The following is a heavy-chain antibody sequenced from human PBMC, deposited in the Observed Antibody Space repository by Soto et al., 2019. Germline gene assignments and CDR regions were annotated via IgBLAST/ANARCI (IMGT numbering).Heavy chain of an antibody. D-gene: IGHD1-1*01. V-gene: IGHV3-23*01. Sequence: PGGSLRLSCAASGFRFSNYAMTWVRQAPGKGLEWVSAINGLGGDAFYADSVRGRFTISRDDSKSTLYLQMNSLRVEDTALYYCGKSPEDLDLYYFDLWGQGTRVTVSS. J-gene: IGHJ4*02. CDR1: GFRFSNYA. CDR3: GKSPEDLDLYYFDL. CDR2: INGLGGDA.